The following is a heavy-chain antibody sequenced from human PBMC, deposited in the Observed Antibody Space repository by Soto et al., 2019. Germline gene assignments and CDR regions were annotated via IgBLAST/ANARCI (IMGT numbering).Heavy chain of an antibody. CDR2: INAGNGNT. D-gene: IGHD4-17*01. Sequence: GASVKVSCKASGYTFTSYAMHWVRQAPGQRLEWMGWINAGNGNTKYSQKFQGRVTITRDTSASTAYMELSSLRSEDTAVYYCARAGIYGDYVSWFDSWGQGTLVTVSS. V-gene: IGHV1-3*01. CDR1: GYTFTSYA. J-gene: IGHJ5*01. CDR3: ARAGIYGDYVSWFDS.